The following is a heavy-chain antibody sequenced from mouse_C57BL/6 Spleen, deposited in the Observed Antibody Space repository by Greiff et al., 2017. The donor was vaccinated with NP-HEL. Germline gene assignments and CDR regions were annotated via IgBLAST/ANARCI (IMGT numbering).Heavy chain of an antibody. D-gene: IGHD4-1*01. Sequence: EVMLVESGGDLVKPGGSLKLSCAASGFTFSSYGMSWVRQTPDKRLEWVATISSGGSYTYYPDSVKGRFTISRDNAKNTLYLQMSSLKSEDTAMYYCARPLGREYFDYWGQGTTLTVSS. J-gene: IGHJ2*01. CDR2: ISSGGSYT. V-gene: IGHV5-6*01. CDR1: GFTFSSYG. CDR3: ARPLGREYFDY.